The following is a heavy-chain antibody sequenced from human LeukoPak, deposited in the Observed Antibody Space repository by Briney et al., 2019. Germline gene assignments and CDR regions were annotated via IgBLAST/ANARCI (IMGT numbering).Heavy chain of an antibody. D-gene: IGHD6-19*01. CDR3: AKSGSYSSALDV. CDR2: ISWNSGSI. V-gene: IGHV3-9*01. CDR1: GFTFDDYA. Sequence: GGSLRLSCAASGFTFDDYAMHWVRQAPGKGLEWVSGISWNSGSIGYADSVKGRFTISRDNAKNSLYLQMNSLRAEDTALYYCAKSGSYSSALDVWGQGTTVTVSS. J-gene: IGHJ6*02.